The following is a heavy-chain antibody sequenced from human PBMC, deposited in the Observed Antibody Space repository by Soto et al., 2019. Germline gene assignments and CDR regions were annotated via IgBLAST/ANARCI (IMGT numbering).Heavy chain of an antibody. CDR3: ASSKYDVVAGSVWFDP. J-gene: IGHJ5*02. CDR2: IYYSGST. Sequence: PSETLCLTCTVSGGPISSSSDYWGWIRQPPGKGLEWIGSIYYSGSTYYNPSLKGRVTISLDHSRNQFSLRLNSVTAADTAVYFCASSKYDVVAGSVWFDPWGQGTLVTVSS. V-gene: IGHV4-39*07. CDR1: GGPISSSSDY. D-gene: IGHD2-21*01.